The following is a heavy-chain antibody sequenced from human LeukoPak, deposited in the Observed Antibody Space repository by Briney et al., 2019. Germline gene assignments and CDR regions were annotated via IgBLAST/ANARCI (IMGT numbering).Heavy chain of an antibody. V-gene: IGHV3-23*01. CDR2: IGTDDNK. Sequence: GGSLRLSCTASGLNFRTYAMSWVRQAPGKGLEWVSSIGTDDNKFYGASVKGRFTISRDNSKNTMYLQMNSLKTEDTAVYHCANTGPPPYSNGWASPVVYYFDDWGQGTLVTVSS. CDR3: ANTGPPPYSNGWASPVVYYFDD. D-gene: IGHD6-19*01. CDR1: GLNFRTYA. J-gene: IGHJ4*02.